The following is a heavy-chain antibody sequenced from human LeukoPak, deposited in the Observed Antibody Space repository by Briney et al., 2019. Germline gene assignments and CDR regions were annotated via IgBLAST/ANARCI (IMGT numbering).Heavy chain of an antibody. CDR2: TNHSGST. CDR3: ARGLQLRFLEWLLSKENDAFDI. J-gene: IGHJ3*02. CDR1: GGSFSGYY. Sequence: PSETLSLTCAVYGGSFSGYYWSWIRQPPGKGLEWIGETNHSGSTNYNPSLKSRVTISVDTSKNQFSLKLSSVTAADTAVYYCARGLQLRFLEWLLSKENDAFDIWGQGTMVTVSS. D-gene: IGHD3-3*01. V-gene: IGHV4-34*01.